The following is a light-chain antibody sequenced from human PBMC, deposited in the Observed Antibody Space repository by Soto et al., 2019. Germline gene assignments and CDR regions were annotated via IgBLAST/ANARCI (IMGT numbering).Light chain of an antibody. V-gene: IGKV1-16*01. J-gene: IGKJ1*01. CDR3: QHYETFSWT. CDR1: QDIDVS. CDR2: AAS. Sequence: ASVGDRVTITCRASQDIDVSLAWFQQRPGEAPKLLIFAASGLESGVPSTFSGRGSGTEFTLTISSVQTEDFSTYFCQHYETFSWTFGQGTKVDIK.